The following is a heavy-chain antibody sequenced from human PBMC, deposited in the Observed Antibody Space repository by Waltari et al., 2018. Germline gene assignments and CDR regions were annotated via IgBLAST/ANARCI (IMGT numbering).Heavy chain of an antibody. CDR3: ARGLRVATSGYYYYYMDV. CDR1: GYTFTSYG. CDR2: ISAYNGNT. J-gene: IGHJ6*03. V-gene: IGHV1-18*01. Sequence: QVQLVQSGAEVKKPGASVKVSCKASGYTFTSYGISWVRQAPGQGLEWMGCISAYNGNTNYAQKLQGRVTMTTDTSTSTAYMELSSLRSEDTAVYYCARGLRVATSGYYYYYMDVWGKGTTVTVSS. D-gene: IGHD5-12*01.